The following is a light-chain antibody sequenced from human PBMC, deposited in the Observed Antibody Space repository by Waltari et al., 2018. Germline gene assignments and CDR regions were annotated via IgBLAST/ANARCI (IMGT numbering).Light chain of an antibody. CDR3: QQRSNWTPHT. CDR1: QSVGSY. J-gene: IGKJ2*01. V-gene: IGKV3-11*01. CDR2: DAS. Sequence: EIVLTPSPATLSLSPGDTATLSCRASQSVGSYLAWYQQKPGQPPRLLIYDASNRATGVPARFRGSGSGTEFTLTISSLEAEDFAVYYCQQRSNWTPHTFGQGARLEIK.